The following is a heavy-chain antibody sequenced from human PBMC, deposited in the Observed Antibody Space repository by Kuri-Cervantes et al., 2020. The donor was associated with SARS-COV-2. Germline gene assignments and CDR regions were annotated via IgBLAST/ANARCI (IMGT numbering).Heavy chain of an antibody. CDR3: AKRGRGESGSYSLDS. J-gene: IGHJ4*02. D-gene: IGHD3-10*01. CDR2: MNPNSGNT. Sequence: ASVKVSCKASGYTFTSYDINWVRQATGQGLEWMGWMNPNSGNTGYAQKFQGRVTMTTDTSTSTAYMELRSLRSDDTAVYYCAKRGRGESGSYSLDSWGQGTLVTVSS. CDR1: GYTFTSYD. V-gene: IGHV1-8*01.